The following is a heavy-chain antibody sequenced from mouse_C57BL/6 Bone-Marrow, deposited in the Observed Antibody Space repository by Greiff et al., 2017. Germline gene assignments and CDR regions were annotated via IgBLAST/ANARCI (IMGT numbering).Heavy chain of an antibody. J-gene: IGHJ4*01. V-gene: IGHV1-15*01. CDR3: TGDYYGSSYWYAMDY. Sequence: QVQLQQSGAELVRPGASVTLSCKASGYTFTDYEMHWVKQTPVHGLEWIGAIDPETGGTAYNQKFQGKAILTADKSSSTAYMELRSLTSEDSAVYYCTGDYYGSSYWYAMDYWGQGTSVTVSS. CDR2: IDPETGGT. D-gene: IGHD1-1*01. CDR1: GYTFTDYE.